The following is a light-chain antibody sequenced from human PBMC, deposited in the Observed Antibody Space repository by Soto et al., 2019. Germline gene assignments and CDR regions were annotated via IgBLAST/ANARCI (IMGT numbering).Light chain of an antibody. CDR1: QSVGYSDGDTY. V-gene: IGKV2-30*01. CDR2: KVS. Sequence: DVVMTESPLSLPVTLGQPASISCRSSQSVGYSDGDTYLNWFQKRPGQSPRRXXYKVSNRDSGVPDRFSGSGSGTDLTLKISRVEPEDVGVYYCMQGTHWPPITFGQGTRLEIK. J-gene: IGKJ5*01. CDR3: MQGTHWPPIT.